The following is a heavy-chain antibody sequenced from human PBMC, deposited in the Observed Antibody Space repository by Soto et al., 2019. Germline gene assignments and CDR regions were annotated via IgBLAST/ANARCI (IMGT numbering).Heavy chain of an antibody. CDR2: INPSGGST. V-gene: IGHV1-46*01. CDR3: ARVAHYDILTGYYTYGESYYYYGMDV. J-gene: IGHJ6*02. Sequence: ASVKVSCXASGYTFTSYYMHWVRQAPGQGLEWMGIINPSGGSTSYAQKFQGRVTMTRDTSTSTVYMELSSLRSEDTAVYYCARVAHYDILTGYYTYGESYYYYGMDVWGQGTTVTVSS. D-gene: IGHD3-9*01. CDR1: GYTFTSYY.